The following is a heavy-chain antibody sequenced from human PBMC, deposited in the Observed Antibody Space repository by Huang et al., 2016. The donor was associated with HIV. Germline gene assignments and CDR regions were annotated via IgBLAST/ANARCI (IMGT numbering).Heavy chain of an antibody. D-gene: IGHD6-19*01. V-gene: IGHV2-5*01. Sequence: QITLKESGPTLVKHTQTLTLTCTFSGFSLSPSGVGVGWIRQPPGKALEWLALLHWNNHKHSNSSLKSRLTITKDTSKNQVVLTMANVDPLDAATYYCARRAASGWQQEYFHLWGQGTLVTVSS. CDR3: ARRAASGWQQEYFHL. CDR1: GFSLSPSGVG. J-gene: IGHJ1*01. CDR2: LHWNNHK.